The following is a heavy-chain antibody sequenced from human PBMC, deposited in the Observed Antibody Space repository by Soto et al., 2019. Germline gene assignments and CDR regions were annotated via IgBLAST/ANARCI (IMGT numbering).Heavy chain of an antibody. CDR1: GGTFSSYA. CDR3: ARDPYYYDSSGYLSAFDI. Sequence: ASVKVSCKASGGTFSSYAISWVRQAPGQGLEWMGGIIPIFGTANYAQKFQGRVTITADESTSTAYMELSSLRSEDTAVYYCARDPYYYDSSGYLSAFDIWGQGTMVTVSS. D-gene: IGHD3-22*01. J-gene: IGHJ3*02. V-gene: IGHV1-69*13. CDR2: IIPIFGTA.